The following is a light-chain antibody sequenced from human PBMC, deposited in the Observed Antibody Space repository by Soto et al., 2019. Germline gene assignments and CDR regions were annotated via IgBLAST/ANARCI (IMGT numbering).Light chain of an antibody. V-gene: IGLV1-47*01. CDR3: AAWDDSLSGLYV. CDR2: RNN. J-gene: IGLJ1*01. Sequence: QSALTQPPSASGTPGERGTISCSGNSSNIGKNNVYWYQQLPGTTPQLLIYRNNQRPSGVPDRFSASKSGTSASLAISGLRSEDEADYYCAAWDDSLSGLYVFGTGTKVTVL. CDR1: SSNIGKNN.